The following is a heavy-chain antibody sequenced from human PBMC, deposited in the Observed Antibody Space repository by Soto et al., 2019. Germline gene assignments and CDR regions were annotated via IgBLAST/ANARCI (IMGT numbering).Heavy chain of an antibody. CDR1: GYTFTSYW. J-gene: IGHJ4*02. CDR3: RYSFDN. Sequence: GESLKISCKGSGYTFTSYWIAWVRQVPGKGLEWMGIIYPGDSDTRYSPSFQGQVTISADKSISTAADTAVYFCASTVTTSGWRYSFDNWGRGTLVTVYS. CDR2: IYPGDSDT. D-gene: IGHD4-17*01. V-gene: IGHV5-51*01.